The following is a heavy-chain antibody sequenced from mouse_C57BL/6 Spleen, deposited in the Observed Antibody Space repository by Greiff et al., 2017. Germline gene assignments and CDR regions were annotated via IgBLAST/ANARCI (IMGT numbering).Heavy chain of an antibody. CDR2: INPSSGYT. CDR3: AREGIYYDYDERFAY. V-gene: IGHV1-4*01. CDR1: GYTFTSYT. Sequence: QVQLQQSGAELARPGASVKMSCKASGYTFTSYTMHWVKQRPGQGLEWIGYINPSSGYTKYNQKLKDKATLTAYKSSSTAYMQLSSLTSEDSAVYYCAREGIYYDYDERFAYWGQGTLVTVSA. J-gene: IGHJ3*01. D-gene: IGHD2-4*01.